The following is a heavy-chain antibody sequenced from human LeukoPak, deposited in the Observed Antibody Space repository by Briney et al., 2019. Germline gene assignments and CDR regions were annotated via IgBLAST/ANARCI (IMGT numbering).Heavy chain of an antibody. Sequence: SETLSLTCTVSGGSISSYYWSWIRQPPGKGLEWIGCIYYSGSTNYNPSLKSRVTISVDTSKTHFSLKLSSVTAADTAVYYCARVVAAPNWFDPWGQGTLVTVSS. J-gene: IGHJ5*02. CDR1: GGSISSYY. D-gene: IGHD2-15*01. V-gene: IGHV4-59*01. CDR3: ARVVAAPNWFDP. CDR2: IYYSGST.